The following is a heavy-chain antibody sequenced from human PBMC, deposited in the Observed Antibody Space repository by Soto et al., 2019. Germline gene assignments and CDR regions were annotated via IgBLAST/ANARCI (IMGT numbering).Heavy chain of an antibody. CDR3: ARLRRDWGDAFDL. V-gene: IGHV1-69*01. D-gene: IGHD3-16*01. Sequence: QVQLVQSGADVKKPGSSVWVSCKTSGGPFGNSAISWVRQAPAQRLEWIGEIIPVFDKANYAQNFQGRLTITADDSTATVFMQLSSLRSEDTAVYFCARLRRDWGDAFDLWGQGTLVTVSS. J-gene: IGHJ3*01. CDR2: IIPVFDKA. CDR1: GGPFGNSA.